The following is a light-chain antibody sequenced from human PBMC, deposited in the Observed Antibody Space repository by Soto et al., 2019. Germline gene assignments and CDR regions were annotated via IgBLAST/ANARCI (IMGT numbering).Light chain of an antibody. Sequence: QSALTQPASVSGSPGQSITISCSGSGSDIGTYNFVSWYQHHPGRAPKLIISEVANRPTGVSDRFSGSKSGSLASLTISGLQADDEAVYYCSSYGDTNTVYVFGTGTKVTVL. V-gene: IGLV2-14*01. CDR2: EVA. J-gene: IGLJ1*01. CDR1: GSDIGTYNF. CDR3: SSYGDTNTVYV.